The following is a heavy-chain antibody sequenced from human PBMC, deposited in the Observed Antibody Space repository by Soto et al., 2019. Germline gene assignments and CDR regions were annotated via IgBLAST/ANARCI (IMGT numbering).Heavy chain of an antibody. CDR2: INPSGGST. CDR3: ARDGGGSSPYYYYGTDV. Sequence: GASVKVSCKASGYTFTSYYMHWVRQAPGQGLEWMGIINPSGGSTSYAQKFQGRVTMTRDTSTSTVYMELSSLRSEDTAVYYCARDGGGSSPYYYYGTDVWGQGTTVTVSS. J-gene: IGHJ6*02. CDR1: GYTFTSYY. V-gene: IGHV1-46*01. D-gene: IGHD1-26*01.